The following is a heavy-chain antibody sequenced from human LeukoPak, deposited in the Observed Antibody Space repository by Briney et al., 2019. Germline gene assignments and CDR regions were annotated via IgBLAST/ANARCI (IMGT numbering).Heavy chain of an antibody. Sequence: GRSLRLSCAASGFTFDDYAMHWVRHAPGKGLEWVSGISWNSGSIGYADSVKGRFTISRDNAKNSLYLQMNSLRAEDTALYYCAKDILGSAAAGRGPGYYFDYWGQGTLVTVSS. V-gene: IGHV3-9*01. D-gene: IGHD6-13*01. CDR3: AKDILGSAAAGRGPGYYFDY. J-gene: IGHJ4*02. CDR1: GFTFDDYA. CDR2: ISWNSGSI.